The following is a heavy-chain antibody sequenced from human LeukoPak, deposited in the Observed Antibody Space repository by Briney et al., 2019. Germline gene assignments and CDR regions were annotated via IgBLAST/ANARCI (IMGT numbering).Heavy chain of an antibody. CDR1: GFTFSSYW. D-gene: IGHD3-22*01. CDR2: ISSNGSTT. Sequence: GGSLRLSCAASGFTFSSYWMHWVRQVPGKGLVCVSRISSNGSTTTYADSVKGRFTISRDNPKNTLYLQMNSLRAEDTAVYYCATDYHDSGGYYYRGDYWGQGTLVTVSS. V-gene: IGHV3-74*01. CDR3: ATDYHDSGGYYYRGDY. J-gene: IGHJ4*02.